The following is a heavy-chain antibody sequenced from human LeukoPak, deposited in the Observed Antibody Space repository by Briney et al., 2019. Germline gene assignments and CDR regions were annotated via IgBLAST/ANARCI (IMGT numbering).Heavy chain of an antibody. Sequence: GRSLRLSCAASGFTFSSYAMHWVRQAPGKGLEWVAVISYDGSNKYYADSVKGRFTISRDNSKNTLYLQMNSLRAEDTAVYYCARADSSGYYAFDAFDIWGQGTMVTVSS. CDR1: GFTFSSYA. J-gene: IGHJ3*02. CDR3: ARADSSGYYAFDAFDI. V-gene: IGHV3-30*04. D-gene: IGHD3-22*01. CDR2: ISYDGSNK.